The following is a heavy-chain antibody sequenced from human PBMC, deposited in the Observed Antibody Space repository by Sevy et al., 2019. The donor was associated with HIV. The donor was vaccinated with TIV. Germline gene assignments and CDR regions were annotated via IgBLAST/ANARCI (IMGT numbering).Heavy chain of an antibody. J-gene: IGHJ4*02. CDR1: GFTFSDYW. Sequence: GGCLRLSCAASGFTFSDYWMTWVRQAPGKGLEWVANINQDGSEKYYVHSVKGRFTISRDNAKNSLYLQMNSLRAEDTAIYYCARAYTIGWTQSYWGQGTLVTVSS. D-gene: IGHD6-19*01. CDR3: ARAYTIGWTQSY. V-gene: IGHV3-7*01. CDR2: INQDGSEK.